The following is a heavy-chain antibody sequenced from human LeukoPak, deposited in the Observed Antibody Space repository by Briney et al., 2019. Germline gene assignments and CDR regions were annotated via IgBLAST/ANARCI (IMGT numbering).Heavy chain of an antibody. Sequence: SETLSLTCTVSGGSISSYYWSWLPQRPGKGLEWLGYIYYSGSTNYNPSLKSRVTISIDTSKNQFSLKLSSVTAADTAVYYCARDTRGTWTYYDSWGQGTLVTVSS. D-gene: IGHD3-10*01. V-gene: IGHV4-59*13. CDR3: ARDTRGTWTYYDS. J-gene: IGHJ4*02. CDR1: GGSISSYY. CDR2: IYYSGST.